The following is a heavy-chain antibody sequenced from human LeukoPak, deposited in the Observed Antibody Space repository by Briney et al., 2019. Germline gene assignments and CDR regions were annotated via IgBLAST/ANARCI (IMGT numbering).Heavy chain of an antibody. Sequence: SETLSLTCTVSGGSISSSSYYWGWIRQPPGKGLEWIGYIYYSGSTNYNPSLKSRVTISVDTSKNQFSLKLSSVTAADTAVYYCAASIAVAGTPFDYWGQGTLVTVSS. V-gene: IGHV4-61*05. CDR2: IYYSGST. CDR1: GGSISSSSYY. D-gene: IGHD6-19*01. J-gene: IGHJ4*02. CDR3: AASIAVAGTPFDY.